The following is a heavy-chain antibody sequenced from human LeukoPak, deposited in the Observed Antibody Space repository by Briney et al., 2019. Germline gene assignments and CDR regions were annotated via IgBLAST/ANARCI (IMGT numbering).Heavy chain of an antibody. D-gene: IGHD3-3*01. CDR3: ARDHDYWSVTDY. Sequence: GGSLILSCAASGFTFSSYNMHWVRQGPGKGLEWVSSISGSSSYIYYADSVKGRFSISRDNAKNSLYLQMNSLRGEDTAVYYCARDHDYWSVTDYWGQGTLVTVSS. CDR2: ISGSSSYI. J-gene: IGHJ4*02. V-gene: IGHV3-21*01. CDR1: GFTFSSYN.